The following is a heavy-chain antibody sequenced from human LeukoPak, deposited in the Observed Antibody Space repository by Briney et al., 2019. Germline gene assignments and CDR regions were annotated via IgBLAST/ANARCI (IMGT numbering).Heavy chain of an antibody. CDR2: ISGSGGST. CDR3: AKGFHGTTGTTIGY. V-gene: IGHV3-23*01. CDR1: GFTFSSYA. D-gene: IGHD1-1*01. Sequence: GGSLRLSCAAPGFTFSSYAMSWVRQAPGKGLEWVSAISGSGGSTYYADSVKGRFTISRDNSKNTLYLQMNSLRAEDTAVYYCAKGFHGTTGTTIGYWGQGTLVAVSS. J-gene: IGHJ4*02.